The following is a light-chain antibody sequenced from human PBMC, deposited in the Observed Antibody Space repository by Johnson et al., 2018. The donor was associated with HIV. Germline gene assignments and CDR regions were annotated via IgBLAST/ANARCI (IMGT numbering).Light chain of an antibody. CDR3: GTWESSLSAGYV. CDR2: ENN. V-gene: IGLV1-51*01. CDR1: SSNVGSSF. J-gene: IGLJ1*01. Sequence: QSVLTQPPSVSAAPGQTVTISCSGSSSNVGSSFVSWYRQVPGTAPKLLIYENNKRPSGIPDRFSGSKSATSATLGITGLQTWDEADYYCGTWESSLSAGYVFGAGTKVTVL.